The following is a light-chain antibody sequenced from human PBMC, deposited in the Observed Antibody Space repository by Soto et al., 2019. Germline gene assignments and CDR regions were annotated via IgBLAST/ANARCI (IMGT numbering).Light chain of an antibody. Sequence: EIQSTEGPSTRSVSVGGGCTITCRASQTISSWLAWYQQKPGKAPKLLIYKASTLKSGVPSRFSGSGSGTEFTLTISSLQPDDFATYYCQHYNSYSEAFGQGTKVDIK. V-gene: IGKV1-5*03. J-gene: IGKJ1*01. CDR3: QHYNSYSEA. CDR2: KAS. CDR1: QTISSW.